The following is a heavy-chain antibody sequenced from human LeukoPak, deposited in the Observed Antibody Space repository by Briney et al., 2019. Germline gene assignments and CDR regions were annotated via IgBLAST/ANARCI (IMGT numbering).Heavy chain of an antibody. V-gene: IGHV4-39*07. J-gene: IGHJ4*02. CDR3: ARVRAGGGLY. CDR2: IYYSGST. Sequence: SETLSLTCTVSGGSISSSSYYWGWIRQPPGKGLEWIGSIYYSGSTYYNPSLKSRVTISVDTSKNQFSLKLSSVTAADTAVYYCARVRAGGGLYWGQGTLVTVSS. CDR1: GGSISSSSYY. D-gene: IGHD3-16*01.